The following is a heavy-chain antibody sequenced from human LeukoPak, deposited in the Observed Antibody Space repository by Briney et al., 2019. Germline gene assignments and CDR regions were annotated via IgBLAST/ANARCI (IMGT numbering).Heavy chain of an antibody. J-gene: IGHJ4*02. CDR3: AREGGSGRSFDY. D-gene: IGHD3-10*01. CDR2: IYTSGTT. V-gene: IGHV4-4*07. CDR1: GASISSDF. Sequence: SETLSLTCTVSGASISSDFWSWIRQPAGKGLEWIGRIYTSGTTSYNPSLKSGVTMSLDTSKNQFSLRLSSVTAADTAVYYCAREGGSGRSFDYWGQGTLVTVSS.